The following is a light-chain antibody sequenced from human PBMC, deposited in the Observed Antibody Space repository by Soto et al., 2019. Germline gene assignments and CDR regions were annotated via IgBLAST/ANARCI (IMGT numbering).Light chain of an antibody. CDR1: SSNIGSNT. CDR2: SNN. Sequence: QSVLTQPPSASGTPGQRVTISCSGSSSNIGSNTVNWYQQLPGTAPKLLIYSNNQRPSGVPDRFSGSKSGTSASLAISGLQSEDEGDYYWAAWDDSLNCYVFGTGTKLTVL. CDR3: AAWDDSLNCYV. V-gene: IGLV1-44*01. J-gene: IGLJ1*01.